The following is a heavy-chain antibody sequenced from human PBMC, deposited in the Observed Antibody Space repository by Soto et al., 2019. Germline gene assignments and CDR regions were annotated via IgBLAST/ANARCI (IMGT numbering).Heavy chain of an antibody. CDR2: INPSGGST. J-gene: IGHJ4*02. D-gene: IGHD3-22*01. CDR3: ARLGSYYYDSSGYYYAY. CDR1: GYTFTSYY. Sequence: QVQLVQSGAEVKKPGASVKVSCKASGYTFTSYYMHWVRQAPGQGLEWMGIINPSGGSTSYAQKFKGRVTMTRDTSTSTVYMELSSLRSEDTAVYYCARLGSYYYDSSGYYYAYWGQGTLVTVSS. V-gene: IGHV1-46*01.